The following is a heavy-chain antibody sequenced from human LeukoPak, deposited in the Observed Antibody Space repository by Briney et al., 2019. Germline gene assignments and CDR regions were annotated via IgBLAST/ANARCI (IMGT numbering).Heavy chain of an antibody. V-gene: IGHV3-30*04. CDR2: ISYDGSNK. Sequence: GGSLRLSCAASGFTFSSYAMHWVRQAPGKGLEWVAVISYDGSNKYYADSVKGRFTISRDNSKNTLYLQMNSLRAEDTAVYYCARVKGVAGRNFDYWGQGTLVTVSS. J-gene: IGHJ4*02. CDR3: ARVKGVAGRNFDY. CDR1: GFTFSSYA. D-gene: IGHD6-19*01.